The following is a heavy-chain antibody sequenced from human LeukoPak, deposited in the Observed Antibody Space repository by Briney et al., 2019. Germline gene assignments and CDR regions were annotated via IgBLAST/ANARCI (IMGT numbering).Heavy chain of an antibody. CDR2: IRAGGGSK. Sequence: GGSLRLSCAPSGFPVSSNYMSWVRQARGKGLEWVSSIRAGGGSKYTADSVKGRFTISRDNSKNRKYVQMNSLRAENPAIYFCAKDTGQLGVREFFDLGGEGTMVTVSS. CDR1: GFPVSSNY. CDR3: AKDTGQLGVREFFDL. J-gene: IGHJ3*01. V-gene: IGHV3-23*01. D-gene: IGHD2-8*01.